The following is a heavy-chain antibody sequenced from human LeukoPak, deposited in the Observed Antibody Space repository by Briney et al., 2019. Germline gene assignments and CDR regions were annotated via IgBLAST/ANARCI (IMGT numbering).Heavy chain of an antibody. D-gene: IGHD5-12*01. Sequence: GRSLRLSCAASGFTFSSYAMHWVRQAPGKGLEWVAVISYDGSNKYYADSVKGRFTISRDNSKNTLYLQMNSLRAEDTAVYYCARCQVATEYYYYYGIDVWGQGTTVTVSS. CDR3: ARCQVATEYYYYYGIDV. CDR1: GFTFSSYA. V-gene: IGHV3-30-3*01. CDR2: ISYDGSNK. J-gene: IGHJ6*02.